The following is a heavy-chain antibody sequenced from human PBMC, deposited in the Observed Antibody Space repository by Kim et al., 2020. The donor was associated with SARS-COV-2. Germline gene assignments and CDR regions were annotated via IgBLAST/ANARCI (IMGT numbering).Heavy chain of an antibody. CDR2: ISGSGGST. CDR3: AKDPYYYDSSGYYYDNAFDI. Sequence: GGSLRLSCAASGFTFSSYAMSWVRQAPGKGLEWVSAISGSGGSTYYADSVKGRFTISRDNSKNTLYLQMNSLRAEDTAVYYCAKDPYYYDSSGYYYDNAFDIWGQGTMVTVSS. D-gene: IGHD3-22*01. CDR1: GFTFSSYA. J-gene: IGHJ3*02. V-gene: IGHV3-23*01.